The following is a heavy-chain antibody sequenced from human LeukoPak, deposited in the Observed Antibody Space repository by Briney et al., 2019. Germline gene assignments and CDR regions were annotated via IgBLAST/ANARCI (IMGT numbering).Heavy chain of an antibody. V-gene: IGHV4-39*07. CDR2: IFYSGIT. J-gene: IGHJ4*02. CDR1: GDSISSSSY. D-gene: IGHD2-15*01. Sequence: SETLSLTCTVSGDSISSSSYWGWIRQPPGKGLEWIGSIFYSGITHYNPSLKSRVTISVDTSKNQFSLKLSSVTAADTAVYYCARLKIGGVAATYYFDYWGQGTLVTVSS. CDR3: ARLKIGGVAATYYFDY.